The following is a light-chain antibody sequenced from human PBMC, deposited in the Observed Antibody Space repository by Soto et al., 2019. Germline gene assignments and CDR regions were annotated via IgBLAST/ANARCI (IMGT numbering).Light chain of an antibody. CDR2: GAS. V-gene: IGKV3-20*01. CDR1: QSVSSSY. Sequence: ERVLTQAPGTLSLYPGERATLSCRASQSVSSSYFAWYQQRFGQAPRLLIYGASSRATGIPDRFSGSGSGTDFTLTISRLEPEDFAVYYCQQYGSSSWTFGQGTKVDIK. CDR3: QQYGSSSWT. J-gene: IGKJ1*01.